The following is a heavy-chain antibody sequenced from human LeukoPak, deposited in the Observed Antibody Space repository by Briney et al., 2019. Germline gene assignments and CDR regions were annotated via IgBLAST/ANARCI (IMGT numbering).Heavy chain of an antibody. Sequence: PSETLSLTCAVYGGSFSGYYWSWIRQPPGKGLEWIGEINHSGSTNYNPSLKSRVTISVDTSKNQFSLKLSSVTAADTAVYYCARGSGGPGIAAAGIPFYYFDYWGQGTLVTVSS. CDR3: ARGSGGPGIAAAGIPFYYFDY. J-gene: IGHJ4*02. V-gene: IGHV4-34*01. D-gene: IGHD6-13*01. CDR2: INHSGST. CDR1: GGSFSGYY.